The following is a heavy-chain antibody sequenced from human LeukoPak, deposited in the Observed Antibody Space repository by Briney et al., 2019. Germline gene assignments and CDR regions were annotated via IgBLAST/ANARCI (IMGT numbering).Heavy chain of an antibody. CDR3: ARAGGYGSGSYSRSSFDY. CDR2: IYYSGST. CDR1: GGSVSISSYY. Sequence: SETLSLTCTVSGGSVSISSYYWGWIRQPPGKGLEWIGYIYYSGSTNYNPSLKSRVTISVDTSKNQFSLKLSSVTAADTAVYYCARAGGYGSGSYSRSSFDYWGQGTLVTVSS. J-gene: IGHJ4*02. D-gene: IGHD3-10*01. V-gene: IGHV4-61*01.